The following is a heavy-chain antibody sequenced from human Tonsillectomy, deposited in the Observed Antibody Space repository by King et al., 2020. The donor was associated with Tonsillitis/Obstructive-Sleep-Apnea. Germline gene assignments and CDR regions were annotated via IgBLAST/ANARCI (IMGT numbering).Heavy chain of an antibody. CDR1: GFTFSGYW. CDR3: ARAPRVVRIFDAVDI. J-gene: IGHJ3*02. V-gene: IGHV3-7*03. CDR2: IKEDGGEK. D-gene: IGHD3-10*01. Sequence: VQLVESGGGLVQPGGSLRLSCAASGFTFSGYWMSWVRQTPGKGLEWVANIKEDGGEKHYVDSVKGRFTISRDNAKNSVSLQMNSLRDEDTAIYYCARAPRVVRIFDAVDIWGQGTMVTVSS.